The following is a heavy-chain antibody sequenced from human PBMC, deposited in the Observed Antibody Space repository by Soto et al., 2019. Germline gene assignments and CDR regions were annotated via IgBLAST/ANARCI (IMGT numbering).Heavy chain of an antibody. V-gene: IGHV1-69*13. CDR3: ARDAGYSSSSGWFDP. CDR1: GGTFSSYA. CDR2: IIPIFGTA. Sequence: ASVKVSCKASGGTFSSYAISWVRQAPGQGLEWMGGIIPIFGTANYAQKFQGRVTITADESTSTAYMELSSLRSEDTAVYYCARDAGYSSSSGWFDPWGQGTLVTVSS. D-gene: IGHD6-6*01. J-gene: IGHJ5*02.